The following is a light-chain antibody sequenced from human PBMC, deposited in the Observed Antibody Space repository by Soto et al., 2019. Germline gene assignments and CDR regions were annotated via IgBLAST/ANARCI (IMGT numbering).Light chain of an antibody. Sequence: QSVLTQPPSASGTPGQRVTISCSGSSSNIGSNTVNWYQQLPGTAPKLLIYSNNQRPSGVPDRFSGSKSGTSASLAISGLQSEGEADYYCAAWDASLNGYVFGTGTKLTVL. CDR1: SSNIGSNT. V-gene: IGLV1-44*01. CDR3: AAWDASLNGYV. J-gene: IGLJ1*01. CDR2: SNN.